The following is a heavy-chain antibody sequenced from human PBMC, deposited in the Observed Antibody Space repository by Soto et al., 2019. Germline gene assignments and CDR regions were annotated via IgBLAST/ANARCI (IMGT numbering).Heavy chain of an antibody. CDR1: VFTFSSYG. V-gene: IGHV3-33*01. D-gene: IGHD3-9*01. CDR3: ETQMDYNILTGYRPFDY. Sequence: GGSLRLSCAASVFTFSSYGMHLVRQAPGKGLDWVEVIWYDGSNKYYADSVKGRFTISRDNSKNTLYLQMNSLRAEDTAVYYCETQMDYNILTGYRPFDYWGQGTPATVSS. CDR2: IWYDGSNK. J-gene: IGHJ4*02.